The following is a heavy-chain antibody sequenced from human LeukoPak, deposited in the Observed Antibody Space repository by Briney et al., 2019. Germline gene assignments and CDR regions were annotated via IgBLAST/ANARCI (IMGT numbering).Heavy chain of an antibody. CDR1: GFPFSSYG. D-gene: IGHD1-26*01. Sequence: GGSLRLSCAASGFPFSSYGMHWVRQAPGKGLEWVAVISYDGSNKYYADSVKGRFTISRDNSKNTLYLQMNSLRAEDTAVYYCAKVHLLGIVGPLDYWGQGTLVTVSS. V-gene: IGHV3-30*18. CDR2: ISYDGSNK. J-gene: IGHJ4*02. CDR3: AKVHLLGIVGPLDY.